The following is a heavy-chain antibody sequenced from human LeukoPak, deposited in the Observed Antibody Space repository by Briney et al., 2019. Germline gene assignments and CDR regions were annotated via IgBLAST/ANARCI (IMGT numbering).Heavy chain of an antibody. Sequence: GGPLRLSCAASGFTFSSYSMNWVRQAPGKGLEWVSSISSSSSYIYYADSVKGRFTISRDNAKNSLYLQMNSLRAEDTAVYYCARARLGTAMALWGQGTLVTVSS. D-gene: IGHD5-18*01. CDR1: GFTFSSYS. J-gene: IGHJ4*02. CDR3: ARARLGTAMAL. V-gene: IGHV3-21*01. CDR2: ISSSSSYI.